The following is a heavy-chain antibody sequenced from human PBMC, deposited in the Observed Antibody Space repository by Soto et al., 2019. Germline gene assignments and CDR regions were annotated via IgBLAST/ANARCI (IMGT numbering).Heavy chain of an antibody. Sequence: SETLSLTCTVSGGAISSYYWYWIRQPPGKGLECIGYVYSSGYTNYNPSLKSRVTISVDASKNQFSLKLTSLTAADTAVYYCARGDHYERSGTFDPWGQGTLVTVSS. CDR2: VYSSGYT. CDR1: GGAISSYY. CDR3: ARGDHYERSGTFDP. D-gene: IGHD3-22*01. V-gene: IGHV4-59*01. J-gene: IGHJ5*02.